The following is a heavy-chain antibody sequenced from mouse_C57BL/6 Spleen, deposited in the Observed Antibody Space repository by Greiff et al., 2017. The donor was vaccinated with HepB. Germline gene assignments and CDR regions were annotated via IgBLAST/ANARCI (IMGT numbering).Heavy chain of an antibody. CDR2: ISSGGSYT. CDR1: GFTFSSYG. Sequence: EVKVVESGGDLVKPGGSLKLSCAASGFTFSSYGMSWVRQTPDKRLEWVATISSGGSYTYYPDRVKGRFTLSIDNDKNTLYLQMSSLKSDDTAMYYCARRGTTVVAHFDYWGQGTTLTVSS. V-gene: IGHV5-6*02. D-gene: IGHD1-1*01. J-gene: IGHJ2*01. CDR3: ARRGTTVVAHFDY.